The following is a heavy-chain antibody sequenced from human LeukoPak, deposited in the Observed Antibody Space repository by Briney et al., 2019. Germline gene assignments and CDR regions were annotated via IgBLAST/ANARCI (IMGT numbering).Heavy chain of an antibody. V-gene: IGHV3-23*01. CDR2: ISSSGGST. CDR1: GFTFSSYA. J-gene: IGHJ4*02. D-gene: IGHD3-16*02. CDR3: AKKKDPVIRYYFDY. Sequence: GGSLRLSCAASGFTFSSYAMSWVRQAPGKGLEWVSGISSSGGSTDYADSVKGLFTISRDNSKNTLYLQMNSLRAEDTAVYYCAKKKDPVIRYYFDYWGQGTLVTVSS.